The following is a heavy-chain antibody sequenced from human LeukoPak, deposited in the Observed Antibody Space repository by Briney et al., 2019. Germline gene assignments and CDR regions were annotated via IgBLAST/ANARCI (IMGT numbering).Heavy chain of an antibody. J-gene: IGHJ4*02. Sequence: SETLSLTCNVSGGSVSSSNYYWSWIRQPPGKGLEWVGFFSYNVHSDYNPSLKSRVTISVDTSKNQFSLRLSSVTAADTAIYYCARVSVAGTGPDYWGQGTQVTVSS. CDR3: ARVSVAGTGPDY. CDR2: FSYNVHS. CDR1: GGSVSSSNYY. D-gene: IGHD6-13*01. V-gene: IGHV4-61*01.